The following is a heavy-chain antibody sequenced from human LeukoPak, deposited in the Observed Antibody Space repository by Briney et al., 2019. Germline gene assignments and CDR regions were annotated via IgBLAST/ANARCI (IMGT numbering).Heavy chain of an antibody. CDR3: ARVTTVTTCVGCRGMDV. D-gene: IGHD4-17*01. J-gene: IGHJ6*04. V-gene: IGHV4-59*01. CDR2: IYYSGST. Sequence: SETLSLTCTVSGGSISSYYWSWIRQPPGKGLEWIGYIYYSGSTNYNPSLKRRVTISVDTSKDQFSLKLSSVTAADTAVYYCARVTTVTTCVGCRGMDVWGKGTTVTVSS. CDR1: GGSISSYY.